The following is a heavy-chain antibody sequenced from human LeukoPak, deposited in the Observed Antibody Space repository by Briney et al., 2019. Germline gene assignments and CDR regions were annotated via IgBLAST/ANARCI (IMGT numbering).Heavy chain of an antibody. Sequence: PETLSLTCAVYGGSFSGYYWSWIRQPPGKGLEWIGEINHSGSTNYNPSLKSRVTISVDTSKNQFSLKLSSVTAADTAVYYCARGNGWFDPWGQGTLVTVSS. V-gene: IGHV4-34*01. CDR3: ARGNGWFDP. J-gene: IGHJ5*02. CDR2: INHSGST. D-gene: IGHD2-8*01. CDR1: GGSFSGYY.